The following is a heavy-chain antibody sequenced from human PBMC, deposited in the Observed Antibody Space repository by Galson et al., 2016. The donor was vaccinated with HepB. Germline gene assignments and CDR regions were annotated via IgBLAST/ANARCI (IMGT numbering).Heavy chain of an antibody. V-gene: IGHV3-21*01. CDR3: ARGSYWLLQHGDYFDY. J-gene: IGHJ4*02. CDR1: GFTFNNHA. Sequence: SLRLSCAASGFTFNNHAMNWVRQAPGKGLEWVSSISISSSYIYYADSVKGRFTISRDNAKNSLYLQMNSLRAEDTAVYYCARGSYWLLQHGDYFDYWGQGTLVTVSS. D-gene: IGHD1-26*01. CDR2: ISISSSYI.